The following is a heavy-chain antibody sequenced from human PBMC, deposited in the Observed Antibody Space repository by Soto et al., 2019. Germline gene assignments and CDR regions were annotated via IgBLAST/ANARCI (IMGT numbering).Heavy chain of an antibody. V-gene: IGHV1-18*01. Sequence: ASVKVSCKASGYTFTSYGISWVRQAPGQGLEWMGWISAYNGNTNYAQKLQGRVTMTTDTSTSTAYTELRSLRSDDTAVYYCARDTITFSYDVMNAFDIWDQGTMVTVSS. CDR2: ISAYNGNT. CDR1: GYTFTSYG. CDR3: ARDTITFSYDVMNAFDI. D-gene: IGHD5-12*01. J-gene: IGHJ3*02.